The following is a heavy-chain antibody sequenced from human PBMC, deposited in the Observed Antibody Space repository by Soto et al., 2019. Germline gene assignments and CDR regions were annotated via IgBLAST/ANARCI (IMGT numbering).Heavy chain of an antibody. D-gene: IGHD2-2*01. V-gene: IGHV3-48*02. J-gene: IGHJ6*01. CDR3: ARAQNIVAEPGAYGTNV. Sequence: GGSLRLSCAGAGFIFRSYILDCVRQVPGGGLEWLSSIRSSSRITYYADSVKSRFTVSRDNAKNSLYLQMDSLREENTAVYYCARAQNIVAEPGAYGTNVW. CDR1: GFIFRSYI. CDR2: IRSSSRIT.